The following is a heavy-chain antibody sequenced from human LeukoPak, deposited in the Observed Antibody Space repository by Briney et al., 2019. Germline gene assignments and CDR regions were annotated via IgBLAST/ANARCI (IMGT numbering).Heavy chain of an antibody. CDR2: IYPGDSDT. Sequence: GESLKISCKGSGYSFSTYWIGWVRQMPGKGLEWMGVIYPGDSDTRYSPSFQGQVTISADKSISTAYLQWSSLKASDTAMYYCARPPTSREDCWGQGTPVTVSS. CDR1: GYSFSTYW. J-gene: IGHJ4*02. V-gene: IGHV5-51*01. CDR3: ARPPTSREDC. D-gene: IGHD1-26*01.